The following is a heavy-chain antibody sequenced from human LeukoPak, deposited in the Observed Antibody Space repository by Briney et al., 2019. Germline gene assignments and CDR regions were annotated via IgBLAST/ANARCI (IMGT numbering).Heavy chain of an antibody. D-gene: IGHD3-10*01. Sequence: GGSLRLSCAPSGFSFSTYEFQWVRHAPGKGLEWVSYISASGQTINYADSVKSRFTISRDNAKNSLYLQMNSLRAEDTAVYYCARGVYGSGSYMGYFDYWGQGTLVTVSS. V-gene: IGHV3-48*03. J-gene: IGHJ4*02. CDR1: GFSFSTYE. CDR2: ISASGQTI. CDR3: ARGVYGSGSYMGYFDY.